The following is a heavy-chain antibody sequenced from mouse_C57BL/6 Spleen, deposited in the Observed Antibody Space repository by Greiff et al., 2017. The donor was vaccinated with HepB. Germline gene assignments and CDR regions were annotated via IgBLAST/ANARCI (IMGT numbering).Heavy chain of an antibody. CDR1: GYSFTGYY. D-gene: IGHD1-1*01. CDR2: INPSTGGT. V-gene: IGHV1-42*01. J-gene: IGHJ2*01. CDR3: ASDGSSPYYFDY. Sequence: VQLKQSGPELVKPGASVKISCKASGYSFTGYYMNWVKQSPEKSLEWIGEINPSTGGTTYNQKFKAKATLTVDKSSSTAYMQLKSLTSEDSAVYYCASDGSSPYYFDYWGQGTTLTVSS.